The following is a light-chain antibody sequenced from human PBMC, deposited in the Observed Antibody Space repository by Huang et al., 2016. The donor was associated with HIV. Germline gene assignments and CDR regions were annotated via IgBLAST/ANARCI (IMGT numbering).Light chain of an antibody. CDR2: WAS. Sequence: DIVMNKSPDSLTVSLGERATSNCKSSKSLFYQSNNKNYLAWYQHKQGQHPKLLIYWASTRESWFPDRFSVSGSGTDFTLTISSPQAEDVAIYYCQQYYYTPLTFGQGTKLEIK. V-gene: IGKV4-1*01. CDR3: QQYYYTPLT. CDR1: KSLFYQSNNKNY. J-gene: IGKJ2*01.